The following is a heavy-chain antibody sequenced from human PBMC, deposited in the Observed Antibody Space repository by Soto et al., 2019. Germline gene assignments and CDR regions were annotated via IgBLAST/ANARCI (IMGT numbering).Heavy chain of an antibody. J-gene: IGHJ5*01. CDR2: IKLDGSEK. Sequence: DVQLVESGGHLVQPGGSLRLSCVASGFTFLSHWMNWVRRVPGKGLEWVANIKLDGSEKYYVDSVKGRFTISTDNAKNSLFLQMNSLRVEDTAVYYCARGAPFDPFDSWGKGTLVTVS. CDR1: GFTFLSHW. CDR3: ARGAPFDPFDS. V-gene: IGHV3-7*01.